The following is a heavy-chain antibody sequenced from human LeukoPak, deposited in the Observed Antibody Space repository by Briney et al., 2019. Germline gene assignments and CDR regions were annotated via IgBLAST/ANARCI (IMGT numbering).Heavy chain of an antibody. Sequence: SETLSLTCTVSGGSISSSTDYWGWIRQPPGKGLEWIGTIYYSGPTYYNPSLKSRVTISVDTSKNQFSLKLSSVTAADTAVYYCARATTHGSGSYRVIGYYYYYMDVWGKGTTVTVSS. D-gene: IGHD3-10*01. CDR3: ARATTHGSGSYRVIGYYYYYMDV. J-gene: IGHJ6*03. CDR1: GGSISSSTDY. V-gene: IGHV4-39*07. CDR2: IYYSGPT.